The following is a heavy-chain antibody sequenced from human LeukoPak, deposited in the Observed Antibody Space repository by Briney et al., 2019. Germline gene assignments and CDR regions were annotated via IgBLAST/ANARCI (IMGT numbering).Heavy chain of an antibody. Sequence: PSQTLSLTCAVSGGSISSGGYSWSWIRQPPGKVLEWIGYIYHSGSTYYDPSLKSRVTISVDRSKNQFSLKLSSVTAADTAVYYCARGGGYNFGPYFDYWGQGTLVTVSS. D-gene: IGHD5-24*01. CDR2: IYHSGST. V-gene: IGHV4-30-2*01. CDR3: ARGGGYNFGPYFDY. CDR1: GGSISSGGYS. J-gene: IGHJ4*02.